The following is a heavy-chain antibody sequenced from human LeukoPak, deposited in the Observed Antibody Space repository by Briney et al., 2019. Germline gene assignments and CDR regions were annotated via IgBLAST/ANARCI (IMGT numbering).Heavy chain of an antibody. CDR2: ISGSGGST. V-gene: IGHV3-23*01. CDR3: AKDRGYDYVWGSYRSPYYYMDV. J-gene: IGHJ6*03. Sequence: GGSLRLSCAASGFTFSSYAMSWVRQAPGKGLEWVSAISGSGGSTYYADSVKGRFTISRDNSKNTLYLQMNSLRAEDTAVYYCAKDRGYDYVWGSYRSPYYYMDVWAKGTTVTVSS. CDR1: GFTFSSYA. D-gene: IGHD3-16*02.